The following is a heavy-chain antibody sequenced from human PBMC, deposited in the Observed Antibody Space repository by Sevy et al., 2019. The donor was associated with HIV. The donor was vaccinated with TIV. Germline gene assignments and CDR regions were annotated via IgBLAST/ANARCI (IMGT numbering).Heavy chain of an antibody. V-gene: IGHV3-30-3*01. CDR2: ISYDGSNT. Sequence: GGSLRLSCAASGFSFSTYAMHWVRQAPGKGLEWVAVISYDGSNTYYADSVKGRLTISRDISKNTLFLQMNSLGTEDTAVYYCARDASRSTLIEMPRLDYWGQGTLVTVSS. D-gene: IGHD3-22*01. CDR1: GFSFSTYA. J-gene: IGHJ4*02. CDR3: ARDASRSTLIEMPRLDY.